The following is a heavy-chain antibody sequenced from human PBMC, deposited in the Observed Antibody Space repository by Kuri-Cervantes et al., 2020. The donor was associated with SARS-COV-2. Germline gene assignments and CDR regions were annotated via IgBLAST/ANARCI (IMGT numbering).Heavy chain of an antibody. CDR2: IYYRGST. V-gene: IGHV4-39*01. CDR3: ARHGLRYYGSGSLTTVDY. J-gene: IGHJ4*02. Sequence: ESLKTSGPVSGGSIRSSSYYWGWIRQPPGKGLEWIGRIYYRGSTYYNPSLKSRVTISVDTSKKQFSLKLSSVTAADTAVYYCARHGLRYYGSGSLTTVDYWGQGTLVTVSS. CDR1: GGSIRSSSYY. D-gene: IGHD3-10*01.